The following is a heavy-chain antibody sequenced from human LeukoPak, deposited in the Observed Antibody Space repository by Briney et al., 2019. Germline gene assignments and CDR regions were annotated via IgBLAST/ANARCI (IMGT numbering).Heavy chain of an antibody. Sequence: GRSLRLSCTASGFTFGDYAMSWFRQAPGKGLEWVGRIKRKTDHGPTDYAAPVKGRFTVSRDDSKNTLYLQMNSLKTEDTAVYYCAAGTGTSDFDYWGQGTLVTVSS. CDR2: IKRKTDHGPT. D-gene: IGHD1-7*01. J-gene: IGHJ4*02. CDR1: GFTFGDYA. V-gene: IGHV3-15*01. CDR3: AAGTGTSDFDY.